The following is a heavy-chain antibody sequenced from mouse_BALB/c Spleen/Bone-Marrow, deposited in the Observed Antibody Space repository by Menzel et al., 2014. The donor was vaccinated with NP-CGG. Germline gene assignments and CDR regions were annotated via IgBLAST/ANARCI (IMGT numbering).Heavy chain of an antibody. V-gene: IGHV1S81*02. J-gene: IGHJ1*01. CDR1: GYTFTNYF. Sequence: QVQLQQPGAELVKPGASVKLSCRVSGYTFTNYFVYWVKQRPGQGLEWIGEINPSNDTPNFNEKFKSKATLTVDKSSSTAYMQLSSLTSEDSAVYYCTRSGYYGYDWYFDVWGAGTTVTVSS. D-gene: IGHD1-2*01. CDR3: TRSGYYGYDWYFDV. CDR2: INPSNDTP.